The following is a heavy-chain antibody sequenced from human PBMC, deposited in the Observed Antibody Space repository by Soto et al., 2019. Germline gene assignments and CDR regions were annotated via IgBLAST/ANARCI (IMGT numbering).Heavy chain of an antibody. J-gene: IGHJ4*02. CDR3: AKGGGGDHGY. CDR2: ITITGDTT. V-gene: IGHV3-23*04. CDR1: GFIFTTSD. D-gene: IGHD2-21*02. Sequence: EVQLVESEGGLVQPGGSLRLSCEASGFIFTTSDMSWVRQAPGKGLEWISSITITGDTTHYADSVKGRFTISRDNSRNTVYLQMNSLRFADTAVYYCAKGGGGDHGYWGQGTLVAVSS.